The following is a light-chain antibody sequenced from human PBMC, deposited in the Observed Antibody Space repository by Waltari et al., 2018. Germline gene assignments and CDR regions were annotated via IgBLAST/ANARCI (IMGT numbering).Light chain of an antibody. J-gene: IGKJ4*01. CDR3: QQRSRWPLT. Sequence: EIVLTQSPATLSLSPGESATLSCRASQSIDIYLAWYQQRPGQAPRLLISDASYRATGIPARFRGSGSGTDFTLTNSSLEPEDFAVYSCQQRSRWPLTFGGGTKVEL. V-gene: IGKV3-11*01. CDR2: DAS. CDR1: QSIDIY.